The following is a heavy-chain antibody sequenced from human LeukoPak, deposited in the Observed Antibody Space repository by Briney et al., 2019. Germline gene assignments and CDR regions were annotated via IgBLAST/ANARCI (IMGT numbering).Heavy chain of an antibody. Sequence: GSSVKVSCKASGGTFSSYAISWVRQAPRQGLEWMGRIIPILGIANYAQKFQGRVTITADKSTGTAYMELSSLRSEDTAVYYCARRCGGSCYYFDYWGQGTLVTVSS. CDR2: IIPILGIA. J-gene: IGHJ4*02. CDR3: ARRCGGSCYYFDY. V-gene: IGHV1-69*04. CDR1: GGTFSSYA. D-gene: IGHD2-15*01.